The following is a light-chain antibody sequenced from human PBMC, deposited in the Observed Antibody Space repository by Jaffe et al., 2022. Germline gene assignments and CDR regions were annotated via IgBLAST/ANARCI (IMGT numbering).Light chain of an antibody. CDR2: EVT. CDR1: SSDVGGYNY. CDR3: SSYAGRNCFYV. Sequence: QSALTQPPSASGSPGQSVTISCTGTSSDVGGYNYVSWYQQHPGRAPKLIIYEVTKRPSGVPDRFSGSKSGNTASLTVSGLQAEDEADYYCSSYAGRNCFYVFGTGTKVTVL. J-gene: IGLJ1*01. V-gene: IGLV2-8*01.